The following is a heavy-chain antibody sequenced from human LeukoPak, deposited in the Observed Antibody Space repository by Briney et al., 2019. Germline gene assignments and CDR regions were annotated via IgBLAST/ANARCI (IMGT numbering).Heavy chain of an antibody. D-gene: IGHD5-18*01. J-gene: IGHJ5*02. CDR2: IYHSGDT. V-gene: IGHV4-38-2*01. CDR3: AVEVGYAGGPGDDSWFDP. Sequence: TSETLSLTCAVSDSSMNSGYYWGWIRQPPGKGLQWIGTIYHSGDTHYNPSLKSRVTISVDRSQSQVSLKVKSVTAADTAVYYCAVEVGYAGGPGDDSWFDPWGQGILVIVSS. CDR1: DSSMNSGYY.